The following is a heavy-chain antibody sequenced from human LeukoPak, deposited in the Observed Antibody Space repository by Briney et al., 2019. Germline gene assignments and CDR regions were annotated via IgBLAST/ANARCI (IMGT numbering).Heavy chain of an antibody. CDR1: GITVYNNY. V-gene: IGHV3-66*01. Sequence: GGSLRLSCAASGITVYNNYMSWVRQAPGKGLEWVSVIYSGGSTYYADSVKGRFTISRDTLTNTVYLQMNSLRVEDTAVYYCARDVQQLAPGMDVWGQGTTVTVSS. J-gene: IGHJ6*02. CDR2: IYSGGST. D-gene: IGHD6-13*01. CDR3: ARDVQQLAPGMDV.